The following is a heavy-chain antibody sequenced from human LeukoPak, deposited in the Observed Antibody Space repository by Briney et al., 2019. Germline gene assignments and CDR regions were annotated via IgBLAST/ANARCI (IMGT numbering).Heavy chain of an antibody. CDR2: ISGSGGST. J-gene: IGHJ4*02. CDR3: AKPRNKLYPFDY. D-gene: IGHD3-16*02. CDR1: GFTFSSYA. Sequence: GGSLRLSCAASGFTFSSYAMSWVRQAPGKGLEWVSAISGSGGSTYYADSVKGRFTISGDNPKNTLYLQMNSLRAEDTAVYYCAKPRNKLYPFDYWGQGTLVTVSS. V-gene: IGHV3-23*01.